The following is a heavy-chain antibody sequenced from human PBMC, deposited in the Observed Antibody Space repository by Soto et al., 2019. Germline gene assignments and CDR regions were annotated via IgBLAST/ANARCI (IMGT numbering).Heavy chain of an antibody. V-gene: IGHV3-33*01. CDR2: IRYDGSNK. J-gene: IGHJ6*02. Sequence: QVPLVESVGGVVQPGRSLRLSCAASGFTFSSYGMHWVRQAPGKRLEWVAVIRYDGSNKYYADSVKGRFTISRDNSNHTLDLQKRSQRAEDTDVYYCARALQWEEPGYYYGMDVWGQGTTVTVAS. CDR3: ARALQWEEPGYYYGMDV. CDR1: GFTFSSYG. D-gene: IGHD1-26*01.